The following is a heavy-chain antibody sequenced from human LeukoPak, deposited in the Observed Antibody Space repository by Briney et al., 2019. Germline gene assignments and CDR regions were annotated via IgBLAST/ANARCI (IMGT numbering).Heavy chain of an antibody. CDR3: ARDFEYGDYYKYYYFDY. CDR1: GGSITSGIYY. CDR2: LYTDGST. J-gene: IGHJ4*02. V-gene: IGHV4-61*02. D-gene: IGHD4-17*01. Sequence: SETLSLTCTVSGGSITSGIYYWGWIRQPAGKGLEWIGRLYTDGSTRYNPALKSRVTISVDKSKNQFSLKLSSVTAADTAVYYCARDFEYGDYYKYYYFDYWGQGTLVTVSS.